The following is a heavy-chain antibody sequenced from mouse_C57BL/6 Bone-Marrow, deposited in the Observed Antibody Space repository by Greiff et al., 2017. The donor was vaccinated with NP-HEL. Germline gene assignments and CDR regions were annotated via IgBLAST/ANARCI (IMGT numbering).Heavy chain of an antibody. D-gene: IGHD1-1*01. J-gene: IGHJ2*01. CDR1: GFSLTSYG. Sequence: VQVVESGPGLVQPSQSLSITCTVSGFSLTSYGVHWVRQSPGKGLEWLGVIWSGGSTDYNAAFISRLSISKDNSKSQVFFKMNSLQADDTAIYYCARHYGSSPYYFDYWGQGTTLTVSS. CDR2: IWSGGST. CDR3: ARHYGSSPYYFDY. V-gene: IGHV2-2*01.